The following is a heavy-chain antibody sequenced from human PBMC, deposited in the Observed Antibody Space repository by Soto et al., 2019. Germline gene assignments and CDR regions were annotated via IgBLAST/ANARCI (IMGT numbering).Heavy chain of an antibody. V-gene: IGHV4-39*01. CDR3: ARLSPLNIVVVPAATYYYYYYYMDV. CDR1: GVSMTSGSYY. D-gene: IGHD2-2*01. Sequence: SETLSLTCTVSGVSMTSGSYYWGWIRQPPGKGLEWIGSIYNGGGTHYNPSLKSRVTISVDTSKSQFSLKLSSVTAADTAVHYCARLSPLNIVVVPAATYYYYYYYMDVWGKGTTVTVSS. J-gene: IGHJ6*03. CDR2: IYNGGGT.